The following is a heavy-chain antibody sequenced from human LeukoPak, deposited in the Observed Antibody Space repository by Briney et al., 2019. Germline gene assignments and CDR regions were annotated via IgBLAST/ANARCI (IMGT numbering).Heavy chain of an antibody. D-gene: IGHD3-10*01. J-gene: IGHJ4*02. V-gene: IGHV3-74*01. CDR1: GFTFTSSW. CDR3: VRSLEKFGTRDY. Sequence: PWGSLRLSCAASGFTFTSSWMHWVRQTPGKGLVWVSRINSDGSNRNYADSVKGRFTISRDNAKKSLFLQMNSLTAEDTALYYCVRSLEKFGTRDYWGQGTLVSVSS. CDR2: INSDGSNR.